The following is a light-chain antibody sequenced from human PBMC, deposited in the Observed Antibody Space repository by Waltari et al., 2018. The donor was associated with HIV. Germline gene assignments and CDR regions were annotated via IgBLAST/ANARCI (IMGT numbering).Light chain of an antibody. CDR1: QSISSY. CDR3: QQSSSTPRYT. J-gene: IGKJ2*01. CDR2: LAY. Sequence: DLRMTHSPFSLYSSVGNSSTSTCRASQSISSYLTWFQQKPGKRPKLLIYLAYRSQSGVPSRFSGGGSGTDFTLTISSLQPEDFATYFCQQSSSTPRYTFGQGTKLEIK. V-gene: IGKV1-39*01.